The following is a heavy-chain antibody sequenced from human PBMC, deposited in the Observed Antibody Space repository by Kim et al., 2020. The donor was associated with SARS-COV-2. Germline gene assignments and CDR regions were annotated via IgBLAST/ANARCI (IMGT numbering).Heavy chain of an antibody. D-gene: IGHD3-10*01. CDR3: ASATHYGSGSRFDP. CDR2: IYHSGST. CDR1: VGCMRGGGYS. V-gene: IGHV4-30-2*01. Sequence: SYPLSLPFSVSVGCMRGGGYSWSWIRQPPGKGLEWIGYIYHSGSTYYNPSLKSRVTISVDRSKNQFSLKLSSVTAADTAVYYCASATHYGSGSRFDPWGQGTLVTVSS. J-gene: IGHJ5*02.